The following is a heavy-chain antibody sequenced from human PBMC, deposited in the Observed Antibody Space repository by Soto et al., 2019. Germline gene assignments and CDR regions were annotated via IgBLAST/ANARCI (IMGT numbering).Heavy chain of an antibody. V-gene: IGHV4-39*01. CDR1: GDSITSNNHY. D-gene: IGHD4-17*01. J-gene: IGHJ4*02. CDR3: ARQYTVTVSYFDY. Sequence: QLQLQESGPGLVKPSETLSLTCTVSGDSITSNNHYWVWIRQPPGKGLEWIGAVYSRGSTYYNPALKSRVSRSVDTSKNQFSLNVSSVTAADTALYLCARQYTVTVSYFDYWGLGTLVTVSS. CDR2: VYSRGST.